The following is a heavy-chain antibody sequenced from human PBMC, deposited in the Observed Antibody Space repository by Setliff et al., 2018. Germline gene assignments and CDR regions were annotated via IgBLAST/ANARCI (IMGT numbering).Heavy chain of an antibody. CDR3: ARQDNWNYVLRS. CDR1: GYTFTGYD. J-gene: IGHJ4*02. CDR2: MNPNSGNT. Sequence: ASVKVSCKASGYTFTGYDINWVRQATGQGLEWMGWMNPNSGNTGYAQKFQGRVTMTRNTSISTAYMELSSLRSEDTAVYYCARQDNWNYVLRSWGQGTLVTVSS. V-gene: IGHV1-8*02. D-gene: IGHD1-7*01.